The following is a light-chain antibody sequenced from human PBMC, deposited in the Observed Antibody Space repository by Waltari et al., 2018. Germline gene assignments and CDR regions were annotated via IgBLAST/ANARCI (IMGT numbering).Light chain of an antibody. Sequence: HAVVTQEPSLTVSPGGTVNLTCGSSTGAVPSGHYPYWFQQKPGQAPRTLIYDTSNKHSWTPARFSGSLLGGKAALTLSGAQPEDEANYYCFLSYSGAVIFGGGTKLTVL. CDR1: TGAVPSGHY. V-gene: IGLV7-46*01. J-gene: IGLJ2*01. CDR2: DTS. CDR3: FLSYSGAVI.